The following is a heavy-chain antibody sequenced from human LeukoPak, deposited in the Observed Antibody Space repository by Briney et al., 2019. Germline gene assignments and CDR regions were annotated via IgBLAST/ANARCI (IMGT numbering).Heavy chain of an antibody. CDR3: ARARPLQRPAWFDP. J-gene: IGHJ5*02. D-gene: IGHD1-1*01. CDR1: GGSFSGYY. CDR2: INHSGST. V-gene: IGHV4-34*01. Sequence: PSETLSLTCAVYGGSFSGYYWSWIRRPPGKGLEWIGEINHSGSTNYNPSLKSRVTISVDTSKNQFSLKLSSVTAADTAVYYCARARPLQRPAWFDPWGRGTLVTVSS.